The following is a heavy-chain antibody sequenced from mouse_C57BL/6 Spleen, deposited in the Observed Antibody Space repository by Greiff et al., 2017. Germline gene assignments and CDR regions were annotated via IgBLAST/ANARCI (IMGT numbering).Heavy chain of an antibody. V-gene: IGHV5-9-1*02. D-gene: IGHD4-1*01. CDR1: GFTFSSYA. Sequence: DVMLVESGEGLVKPGGSLKLSCAASGFTFSSYAMSWVRQTPEKRLEWVAYISSGGDYIYYADTVKGRFTISRDNARNTLYLQMSSLKSEDTAMYYCTRTGTDWYFDVWGTGTTVTVSS. CDR2: ISSGGDYI. J-gene: IGHJ1*03. CDR3: TRTGTDWYFDV.